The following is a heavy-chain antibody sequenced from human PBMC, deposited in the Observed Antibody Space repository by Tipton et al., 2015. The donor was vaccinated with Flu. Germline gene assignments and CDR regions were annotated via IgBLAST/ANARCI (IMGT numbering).Heavy chain of an antibody. CDR2: IYYSGSA. V-gene: IGHV4-59*01. J-gene: IGHJ4*02. Sequence: TLSLTCTVSGGSFNNYYWSWIRQPPGKGLEWVGYIYYSGSAYYNPSLKSRVTISVDTSKNQFSLKMSSVTAADTATYYCATCLRRESYRFDYWGQGSLVTVSS. CDR1: GGSFNNYY. D-gene: IGHD3-16*02. CDR3: ATCLRRESYRFDY.